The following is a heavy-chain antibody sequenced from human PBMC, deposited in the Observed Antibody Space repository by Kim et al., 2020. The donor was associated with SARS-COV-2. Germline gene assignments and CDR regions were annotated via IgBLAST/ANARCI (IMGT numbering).Heavy chain of an antibody. CDR1: GYTFTSYA. CDR3: ARDPFVVVPAAMGGGYFDY. Sequence: ASVKVSCKASGYTFTSYAMHWVRQAPGQRLEWMGWINAGNGNTKYSQKFQGRVTITRDTSASTAYMELSSLRSEDTAVYYCARDPFVVVPAAMGGGYFDYWGQGTLVTVSS. D-gene: IGHD2-2*01. J-gene: IGHJ4*02. CDR2: INAGNGNT. V-gene: IGHV1-3*01.